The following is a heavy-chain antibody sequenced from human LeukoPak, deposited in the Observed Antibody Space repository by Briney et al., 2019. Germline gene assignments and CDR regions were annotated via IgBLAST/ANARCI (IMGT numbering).Heavy chain of an antibody. Sequence: GGPLRLSCAASGFTFSSYEMNWVRQAPGKGLEWVSYISNSGSTKYYADSVKGRFTISRDNAKNSLYLQMNSLRAEDTAVYHCARLKYYGFWSGYSTFDYWGQGTLVTVSS. CDR3: ARLKYYGFWSGYSTFDY. D-gene: IGHD3-3*01. J-gene: IGHJ4*02. V-gene: IGHV3-48*03. CDR1: GFTFSSYE. CDR2: ISNSGSTK.